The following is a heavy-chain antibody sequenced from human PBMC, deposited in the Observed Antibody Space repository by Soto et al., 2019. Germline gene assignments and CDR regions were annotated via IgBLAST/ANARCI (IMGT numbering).Heavy chain of an antibody. D-gene: IGHD3-22*01. J-gene: IGHJ6*02. Sequence: SETLSLTCTVSGCSISSSSYYWGWLRQPPGKGLEWIGNVYYGGSTYYNPSLKSRVTISVETSKSQFSLKLSSVTAADTAVYYCAGGDYYHSSGYYFYYYTMDVWGQGTTVTVSS. V-gene: IGHV4-39*01. CDR3: AGGDYYHSSGYYFYYYTMDV. CDR1: GCSISSSSYY. CDR2: VYYGGST.